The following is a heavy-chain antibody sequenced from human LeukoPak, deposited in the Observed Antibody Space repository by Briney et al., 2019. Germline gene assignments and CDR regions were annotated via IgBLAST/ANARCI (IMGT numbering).Heavy chain of an antibody. CDR3: ARERKSSGWYWYFDL. D-gene: IGHD6-19*01. V-gene: IGHV3-48*02. J-gene: IGHJ2*01. CDR1: GFTFSSYS. CDR2: ISSSSSTI. Sequence: PGGSLRLSCAASGFTFSSYSMNWVRQAPGKGLEWVSYISSSSSTIYYADSVKGRFTISRDNAKNSLYLQMNSLRDEDTAVYYCARERKSSGWYWYFDLWGRGTLVTVSS.